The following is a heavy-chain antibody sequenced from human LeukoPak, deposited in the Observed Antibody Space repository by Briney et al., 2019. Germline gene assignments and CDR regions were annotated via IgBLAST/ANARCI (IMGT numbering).Heavy chain of an antibody. D-gene: IGHD6-6*01. V-gene: IGHV4-59*12. J-gene: IGHJ5*02. CDR1: GGSISSYY. CDR3: ARDFGSSSWGWFDP. Sequence: SETLSLTCTVSGGSISSYYWSWIRQPPGKGLEWIGSIYYSGKTYYNMSLNSRVTISLDTSKNQFSLMLSSVTVADTAMYFCARDFGSSSWGWFDPWGPGILVTVSS. CDR2: IYYSGKT.